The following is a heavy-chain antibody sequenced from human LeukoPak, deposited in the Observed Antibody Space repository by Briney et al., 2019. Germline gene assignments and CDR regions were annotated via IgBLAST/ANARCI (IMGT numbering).Heavy chain of an antibody. Sequence: GTFSXXAISWVRQAPGQGLEWMGGIIPIFGTANYAQKFQGRVTITADKSTSTAYMELSSLRSEDTAVYYCASLGPAYYFDYWGQGTLVTVSS. D-gene: IGHD3/OR15-3a*01. CDR1: GTFSXXA. CDR2: IIPIFGTA. J-gene: IGHJ4*02. V-gene: IGHV1-69*06. CDR3: ASLGPAYYFDY.